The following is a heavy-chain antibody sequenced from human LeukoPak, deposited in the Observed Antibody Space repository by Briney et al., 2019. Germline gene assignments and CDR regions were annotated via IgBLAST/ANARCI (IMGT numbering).Heavy chain of an antibody. CDR1: GGSISSGSYY. CDR2: IYTSGST. D-gene: IGHD2-8*01. CDR3: ARDWGVGIFDY. Sequence: RPSQILSLTCTVSGGSISSGSYYWSWIRQPAGKGLEWIGRIYTSGSTNYNPSLKSRVTISVDTSKNQFSLKLSSVTAADTAVYYCARDWGVGIFDYWGQGTLVTVSS. V-gene: IGHV4-61*02. J-gene: IGHJ4*02.